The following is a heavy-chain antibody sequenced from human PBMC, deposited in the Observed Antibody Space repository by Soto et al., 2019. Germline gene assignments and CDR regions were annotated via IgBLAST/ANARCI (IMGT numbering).Heavy chain of an antibody. CDR2: IYKDGTT. CDR3: AREITAVTATGNWFDP. D-gene: IGHD4-17*01. CDR1: GDSITSGGYS. V-gene: IGHV4-30-2*01. Sequence: LQLHESGSGLVKPSQTLSLTCSVSGDSITSGGYSWTWIRQPPGKGLEWMGYIYKDGTTNYNPPRKSRFTLSVDKSKNQFSLSLKSVTDADTAVYYCAREITAVTATGNWFDPWGQGILVTVSS. J-gene: IGHJ5*02.